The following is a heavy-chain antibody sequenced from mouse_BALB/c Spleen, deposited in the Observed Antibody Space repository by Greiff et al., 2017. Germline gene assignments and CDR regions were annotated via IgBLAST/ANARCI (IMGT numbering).Heavy chain of an antibody. Sequence: EVKLVESGGGLVQPGGSLRLSCATSGFTFTDYYMSWVRQPPGKALEWLGFIRNKANGYTTEYSASVKGRFTISRDNSQSILYLQMNTLRAEDSATYYCARSFGDYFDYWGQGTTLTVSS. CDR3: ARSFGDYFDY. CDR2: IRNKANGYTT. J-gene: IGHJ2*01. D-gene: IGHD1-1*02. V-gene: IGHV7-3*02. CDR1: GFTFTDYY.